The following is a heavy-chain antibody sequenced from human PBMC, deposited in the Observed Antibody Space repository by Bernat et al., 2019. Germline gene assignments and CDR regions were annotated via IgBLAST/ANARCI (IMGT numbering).Heavy chain of an antibody. V-gene: IGHV3-11*06. J-gene: IGHJ3*02. D-gene: IGHD3-10*01. Sequence: QVQLVESGGGLVKPGGSLRLSCVASGFTFSDYYMSWIRQAPGKGLEWVSYISSSSSYTNYADSVKGRFTISRDNAKNSLYLQMNSLRAEDTAVYYCATPITSAFDIWGQGTMVTVSS. CDR2: ISSSSSYT. CDR1: GFTFSDYY. CDR3: ATPITSAFDI.